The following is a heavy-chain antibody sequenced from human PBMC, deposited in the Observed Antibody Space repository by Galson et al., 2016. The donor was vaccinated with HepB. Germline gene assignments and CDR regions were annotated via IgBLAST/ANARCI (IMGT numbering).Heavy chain of an antibody. D-gene: IGHD3-3*01. CDR2: MNPNSGNT. CDR1: GYTFTSYD. CDR3: ARGLYHDFWSGFSNYYYYGVDV. J-gene: IGHJ6*02. Sequence: SVKVSCKASGYTFTSYDISWVRQATGQGLEWMGWMNPNSGNTGYAQKFQGRVTMTRYTSISTAYMELSSLRSEDTAVYYCARGLYHDFWSGFSNYYYYGVDVWGQGTTVTVSS. V-gene: IGHV1-8*01.